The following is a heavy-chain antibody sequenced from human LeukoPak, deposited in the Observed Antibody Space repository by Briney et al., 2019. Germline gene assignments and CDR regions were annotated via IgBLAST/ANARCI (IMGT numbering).Heavy chain of an antibody. CDR2: ISSSSSYI. Sequence: GGSLRLSCAASGFTFSSYSMNWVRQAPGKGLEWVSSISSSSSYIYYADSVKGRFTISRDNAKNSLYLQMNSLRAEDTAVYYCARGDYCSSTSCYPHVFDFWGQGTLVTVSS. CDR1: GFTFSSYS. J-gene: IGHJ4*02. D-gene: IGHD2-2*01. V-gene: IGHV3-21*01. CDR3: ARGDYCSSTSCYPHVFDF.